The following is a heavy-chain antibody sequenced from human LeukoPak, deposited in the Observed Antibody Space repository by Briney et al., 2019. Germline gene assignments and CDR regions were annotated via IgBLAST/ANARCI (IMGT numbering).Heavy chain of an antibody. J-gene: IGHJ4*01. CDR3: ARGGMTTVTTTRNYFDY. V-gene: IGHV4-34*01. Sequence: SETLSLTCAVYCRSFSGYYWGWTRQPPGKGLEWIWEINHSGSTNYNPSLKSRVTISVDTSKNQFSLKLSSVTAADTAVYYCARGGMTTVTTTRNYFDYWGHGTLVTVSS. D-gene: IGHD4-17*01. CDR1: CRSFSGYY. CDR2: INHSGST.